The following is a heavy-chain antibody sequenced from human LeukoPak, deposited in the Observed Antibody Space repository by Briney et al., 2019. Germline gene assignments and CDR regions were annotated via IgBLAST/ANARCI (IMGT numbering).Heavy chain of an antibody. CDR2: MNPNTGNT. J-gene: IGHJ4*02. CDR3: AREGAAAGRYFDY. D-gene: IGHD6-13*01. V-gene: IGHV1-8*03. CDR1: GYTFTSYD. Sequence: GASVKVSCKASGYTFTSYDINWVRQATGQGIEWMGWMNPNTGNTGYAQKFQGRVTITRNTSISTAYMELSSLRSEDTAVYYCAREGAAAGRYFDYWGQGTLVTVSS.